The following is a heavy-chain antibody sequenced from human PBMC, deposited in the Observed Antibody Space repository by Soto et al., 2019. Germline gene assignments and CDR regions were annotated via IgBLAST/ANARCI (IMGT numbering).Heavy chain of an antibody. Sequence: GASGKVSCKASGGSFSSYTISWVRQAPGQGLEWMGRIIPILGIANYAQKFQGRVTITADKSTSTAYMELSSLRSEDTAVYYCGGEGYCSGGSCAPPSFFDYCGQGPRVTGCS. CDR2: IIPILGIA. D-gene: IGHD2-15*01. V-gene: IGHV1-69*02. CDR1: GGSFSSYT. J-gene: IGHJ4*02. CDR3: GGEGYCSGGSCAPPSFFDY.